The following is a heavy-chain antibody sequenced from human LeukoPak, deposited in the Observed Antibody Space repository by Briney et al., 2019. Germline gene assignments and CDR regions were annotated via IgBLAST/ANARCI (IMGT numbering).Heavy chain of an antibody. CDR1: GFTFSDYY. CDR3: ARVGDSDVFDY. D-gene: IGHD2-21*01. Sequence: GGSLRLSCAASGFTFSDYYMSWIRQAPGKGLEWVSYISSSGSTIYYADSVKGRFTISRDNSKNTLYLQMGSLRAEDMAVYYCARVGDSDVFDYWGQGTLVTVSS. J-gene: IGHJ4*02. CDR2: ISSSGSTI. V-gene: IGHV3-11*04.